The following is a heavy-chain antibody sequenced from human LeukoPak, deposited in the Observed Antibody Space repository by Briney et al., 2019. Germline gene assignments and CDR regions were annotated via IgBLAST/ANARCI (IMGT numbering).Heavy chain of an antibody. CDR3: ARDLGNAFDI. Sequence: SETLSLTCTVSGGSISSYYWSWIRQPPGKGLEWIGYIYYSGSTNYNPSLKSRVTISVDTSKNQFSLKLSSVTAADTAVYYCARDLGNAFDIWGQGAMVTVSS. CDR2: IYYSGST. CDR1: GGSISSYY. J-gene: IGHJ3*02. V-gene: IGHV4-59*01. D-gene: IGHD3-16*01.